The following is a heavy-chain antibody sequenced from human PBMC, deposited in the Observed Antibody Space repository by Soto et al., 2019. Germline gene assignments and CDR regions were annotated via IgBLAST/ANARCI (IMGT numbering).Heavy chain of an antibody. CDR2: LWYDGSNK. D-gene: IGHD3-10*01. CDR1: GFTFSGYG. Sequence: QVQLAESGGGVVQPGRSLRLSCVASGFTFSGYGMHWVRQAPGKGLEWVSVLWYDGSNKYYADSVKGRFTISRDESRNTLFLQKARLRAEDPAGYFCAGNWENSCSGGFFYGMEGWGQGTTVTVSS. V-gene: IGHV3-33*01. CDR3: AGNWENSCSGGFFYGMEG. J-gene: IGHJ6*02.